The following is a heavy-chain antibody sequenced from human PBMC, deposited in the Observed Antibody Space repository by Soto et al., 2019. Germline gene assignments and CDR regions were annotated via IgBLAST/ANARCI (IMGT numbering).Heavy chain of an antibody. J-gene: IGHJ6*02. CDR1: GVTFSSYA. Sequence: SVKVSCEASGVTFSSYAISWVRQAPGQGLEWMGGIIPIFGTANYAQKFQGRVTITADESTSTAYMELSSLRSEDTAVYYCARGIVATIYGMDVWGQGTTVTVSS. CDR3: ARGIVATIYGMDV. V-gene: IGHV1-69*13. CDR2: IIPIFGTA. D-gene: IGHD5-12*01.